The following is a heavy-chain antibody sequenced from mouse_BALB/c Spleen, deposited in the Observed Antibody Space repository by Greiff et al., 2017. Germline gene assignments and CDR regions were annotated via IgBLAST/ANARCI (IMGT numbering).Heavy chain of an antibody. J-gene: IGHJ4*01. D-gene: IGHD3-3*01. CDR3: ARRGQGNAMDY. CDR1: GYTFTDYW. CDR2: IDTSDSYT. V-gene: IGHV1-69*01. Sequence: QVQLQQPGAELVMPGASVKMSCKASGYTFTDYWMHWVKQRPGQGLEWIGAIDTSDSYTSYNQKFKGKATLTVDESSSTAYMQLSSLTSEDSAVYYCARRGQGNAMDYWGQGTSVTVSS.